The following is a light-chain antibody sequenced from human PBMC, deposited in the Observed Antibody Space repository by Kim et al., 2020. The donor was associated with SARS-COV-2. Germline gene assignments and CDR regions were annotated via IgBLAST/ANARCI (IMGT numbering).Light chain of an antibody. V-gene: IGLV2-11*01. CDR3: CSYAGSNTFWV. CDR2: DVT. CDR1: SSDVGGYNY. J-gene: IGLJ1*01. Sequence: SATVPCARTSSDVGGYNYVSWYQQYPCKAPKVMIYDVTKRPSGGPDRFSGSKSGNPASLTISGLQAEDEADYYCCSYAGSNTFWVFGTGTKVTVL.